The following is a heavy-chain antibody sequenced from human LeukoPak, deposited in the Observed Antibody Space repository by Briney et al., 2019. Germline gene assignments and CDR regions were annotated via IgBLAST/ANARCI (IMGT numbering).Heavy chain of an antibody. Sequence: GESLKISCKGSGYSSSSYWIAWVRQAPGKGLEWVSGISYDGSGKYSIASVQGRFTISRDNSKNTLYLQMNSLRTEDTALYYCARESGNYSYLFDSWGQGTLVTVSS. CDR3: ARESGNYSYLFDS. CDR1: GYSSSSYW. D-gene: IGHD1-26*01. V-gene: IGHV3-30*19. CDR2: ISYDGSGK. J-gene: IGHJ4*02.